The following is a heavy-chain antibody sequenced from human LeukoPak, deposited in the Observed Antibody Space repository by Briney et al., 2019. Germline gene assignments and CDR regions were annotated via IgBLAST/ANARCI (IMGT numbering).Heavy chain of an antibody. CDR3: ARVEAAAVDY. CDR2: IYHSGST. Sequence: SETLSLTCTVSGGSISNNHYYWTWIRQPPGKGLEWIGYIYHSGSTYYNPSLKSRVTISVDKSKNQFSLKLSSVTAADTAVYYCARVEAAAVDYWGQGTLVTVSS. V-gene: IGHV4-30-2*01. D-gene: IGHD6-13*01. CDR1: GGSISNNHYY. J-gene: IGHJ4*02.